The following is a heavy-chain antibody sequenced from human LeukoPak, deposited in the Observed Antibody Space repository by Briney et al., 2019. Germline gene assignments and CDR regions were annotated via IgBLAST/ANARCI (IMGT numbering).Heavy chain of an antibody. CDR2: MSGSGGTT. V-gene: IGHV3-23*01. CDR1: GFTFSSYA. CDR3: AKTPRYSSDY. D-gene: IGHD6-13*01. J-gene: IGHJ4*02. Sequence: GGSLRLSCAASGFTFSSYAMSWVRQAPGKGPEWVSVMSGSGGTTYYADSVKGRFTISRDNSKNTLYLQMNSLRAEDTAVYYCAKTPRYSSDYWGQGTLVTVSS.